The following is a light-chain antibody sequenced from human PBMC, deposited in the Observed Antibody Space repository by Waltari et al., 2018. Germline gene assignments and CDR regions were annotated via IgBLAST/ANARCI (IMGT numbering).Light chain of an antibody. Sequence: EIVLTQSPATLSLSPGERATLSCSASQSVSSYLAWYQQKPGQAPRLLISDASNRATGIPARFSGSGSGTDFTLTISGLEPEDFAVYYCQQRSNWLLTFGGGTKVEIK. V-gene: IGKV3-11*01. CDR2: DAS. CDR3: QQRSNWLLT. CDR1: QSVSSY. J-gene: IGKJ4*01.